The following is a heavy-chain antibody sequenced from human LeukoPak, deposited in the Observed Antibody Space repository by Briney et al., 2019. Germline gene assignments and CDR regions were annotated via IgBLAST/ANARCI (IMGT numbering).Heavy chain of an antibody. CDR1: GGSISSYY. CDR2: IYYSGST. Sequence: PSETLSLTCTVSGGSISSYYWSWIRQPPGKGLEWIGYIYYSGSTNYNPSLKSRVTISVDTSKNQFSLKLSSVTAAGTAVYYCARVRPRRYSGYDPAFDIWGQGTMVTVSS. J-gene: IGHJ3*02. D-gene: IGHD5-12*01. V-gene: IGHV4-59*01. CDR3: ARVRPRRYSGYDPAFDI.